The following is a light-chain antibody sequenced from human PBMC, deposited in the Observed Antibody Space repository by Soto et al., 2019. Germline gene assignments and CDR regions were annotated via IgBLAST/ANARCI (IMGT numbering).Light chain of an antibody. Sequence: QSALTQPRSVSGSPGQSVTISCTGTSSDVGGYNYVSWYQQYPGKAPKVMIYAVTKRPSGVPDRISGSKSGNTASLTISGLQAEDEADYYCCSYAGSYTHYVFGTVTKVTVL. CDR2: AVT. J-gene: IGLJ1*01. CDR1: SSDVGGYNY. V-gene: IGLV2-11*01. CDR3: CSYAGSYTHYV.